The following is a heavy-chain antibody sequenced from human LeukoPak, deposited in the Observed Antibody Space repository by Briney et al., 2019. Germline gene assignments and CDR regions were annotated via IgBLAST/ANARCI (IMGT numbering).Heavy chain of an antibody. CDR2: INHSGST. J-gene: IGHJ4*02. Sequence: SETLSLTCAVYGGSFSGYYWSWIRQPPGKGLEWIGEINHSGSTNYNPSLKSRVTISVDTSKNQFSLKLSSVTAADTAVYYCVRQTYDFWSGYYTGFDYWGQGTLVTVSS. CDR1: GGSFSGYY. V-gene: IGHV4-34*01. D-gene: IGHD3-3*01. CDR3: VRQTYDFWSGYYTGFDY.